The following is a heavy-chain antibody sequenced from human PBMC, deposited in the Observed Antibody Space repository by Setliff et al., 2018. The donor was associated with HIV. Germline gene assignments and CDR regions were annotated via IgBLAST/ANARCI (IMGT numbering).Heavy chain of an antibody. Sequence: PSETLSLTCTVSGGSISSHYWSWIRQPPGKGLEWIGSIYYSGSTNYNPSLKSRVTISVDTSKNQFSLKLSSVTAADTAVYYCARGVPGGDWYFDLWGRGTLVTVSS. J-gene: IGHJ2*01. V-gene: IGHV4-59*11. CDR3: ARGVPGGDWYFDL. CDR1: GGSISSHY. CDR2: IYYSGST.